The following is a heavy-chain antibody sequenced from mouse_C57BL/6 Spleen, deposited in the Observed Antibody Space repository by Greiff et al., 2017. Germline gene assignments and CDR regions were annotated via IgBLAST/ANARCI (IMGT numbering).Heavy chain of an antibody. J-gene: IGHJ2*01. CDR1: GYAFSSYW. Sequence: VQLVESGAELVKPGASVKISCKASGYAFSSYWMNWVKQRPGKGLEWIGQIYPGDGDTNYNGKFKGKATLTADKSSSTAYMQLSSLTSEDSAVYFCARGELTGTFFDYWGQGTTLTVSS. D-gene: IGHD4-1*01. V-gene: IGHV1-80*01. CDR2: IYPGDGDT. CDR3: ARGELTGTFFDY.